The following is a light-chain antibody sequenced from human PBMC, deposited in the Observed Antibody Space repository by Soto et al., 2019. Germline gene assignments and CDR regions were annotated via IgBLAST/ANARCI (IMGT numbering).Light chain of an antibody. CDR2: ATS. J-gene: IGKJ1*01. CDR3: QQYGTSPT. Sequence: EIVLTQSPDTLSLSPGERATLSCRASQSVSSSHLAWYQQKPGQAPRLLIYATSNRATGIPDRFSGSGSGTEFPLSISRLEPEDLARYTCQQYGTSPTFGQGPRWKSN. V-gene: IGKV3-20*01. CDR1: QSVSSSH.